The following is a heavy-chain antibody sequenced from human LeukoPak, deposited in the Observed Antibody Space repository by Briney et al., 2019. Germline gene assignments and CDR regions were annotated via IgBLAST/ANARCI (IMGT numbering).Heavy chain of an antibody. D-gene: IGHD2-21*01. V-gene: IGHV3-7*01. J-gene: IGHJ5*02. CDR3: ARATASNWFDP. Sequence: GGSLRLSCAASGFTFSSYWMSWVRQAPGKGLEWVANIKQDGSEKYYVDSVKGRFTISRDDAKNSLYLQMNSLRAEDTAVYYCARATASNWFDPWGQGTLVTVSS. CDR2: IKQDGSEK. CDR1: GFTFSSYW.